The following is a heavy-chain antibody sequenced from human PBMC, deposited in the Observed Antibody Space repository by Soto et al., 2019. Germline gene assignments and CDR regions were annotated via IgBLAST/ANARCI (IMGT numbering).Heavy chain of an antibody. V-gene: IGHV3-30*03. CDR1: GFTFSSYG. J-gene: IGHJ6*03. CDR2: ISYDGSNK. D-gene: IGHD2-2*01. Sequence: QVQLVESGGGVVQPGRSLRLSCAASGFTFSSYGMHWVRQAPGKGLEGVAVISYDGSNKYYADSVKGRFTISRENSNNRLYLQMNSRGAEDTAVYYCARGGDCSSTSCSPQDYYYYMDVWGKGTTVTVSS. CDR3: ARGGDCSSTSCSPQDYYYYMDV.